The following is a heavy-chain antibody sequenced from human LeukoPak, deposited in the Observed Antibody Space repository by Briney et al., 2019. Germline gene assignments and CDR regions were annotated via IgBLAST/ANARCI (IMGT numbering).Heavy chain of an antibody. CDR3: AKPYSSSWYENWFDP. V-gene: IGHV3-23*01. CDR1: GFSFSSYA. D-gene: IGHD6-13*01. Sequence: TGGSLRLSCAASGFSFSSYAMSWVRQAPGKGLEWVSAISGSGGSTYYADSVKGRFTISRDNSKNTLYLQMNSLRAEDTAVYYCAKPYSSSWYENWFDPWGQGTLVTVSS. CDR2: ISGSGGST. J-gene: IGHJ5*02.